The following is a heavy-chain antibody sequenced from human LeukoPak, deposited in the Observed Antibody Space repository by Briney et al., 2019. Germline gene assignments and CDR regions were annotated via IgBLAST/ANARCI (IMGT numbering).Heavy chain of an antibody. D-gene: IGHD3-3*01. Sequence: ASVKVSRKVSGYTLTELSMHWVRQAPGKGLEWMGGFDPEDGETIYAQKFQGRVTMTEDTSTDTAYMELSSLRSEDTAVYYCATSGYDFWSGYYAEEQWGQGTLVTVSS. CDR3: ATSGYDFWSGYYAEEQ. J-gene: IGHJ4*02. V-gene: IGHV1-24*01. CDR1: GYTLTELS. CDR2: FDPEDGET.